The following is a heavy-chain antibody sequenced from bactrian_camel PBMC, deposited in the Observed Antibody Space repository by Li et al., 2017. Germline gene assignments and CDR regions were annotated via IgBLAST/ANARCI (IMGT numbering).Heavy chain of an antibody. Sequence: HVQLVESGGGSVQAAGSLRLSCRISPSSYSPNSIGWYRQAPGKEREAVALITRSDNTAYADSVKGRFTISRNNAKNTLYLEMNSLKPEDTAMYYCAATRGPLLVRYVLEEGRYTYWGQGTQVTVS. CDR1: PSSYSPNS. CDR3: AATRGPLLVRYVLEEGRYTY. J-gene: IGHJ4*01. D-gene: IGHD1*01. V-gene: IGHV3S53*01. CDR2: ITRSDNT.